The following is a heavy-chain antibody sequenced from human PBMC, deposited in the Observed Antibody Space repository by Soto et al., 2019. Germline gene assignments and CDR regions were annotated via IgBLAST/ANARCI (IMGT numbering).Heavy chain of an antibody. D-gene: IGHD5-12*01. J-gene: IGHJ4*02. CDR3: ANLKGGYSGYDQGNVDY. V-gene: IGHV3-30*18. CDR1: GFTFSSYG. Sequence: GGSLRLSCAASGFTFSSYGMHWVRQAPGKGLEWVAVISYDGSNKYYADSVKGRFTISRDNSKNTLYLQMNSLRAEDTAVYYCANLKGGYSGYDQGNVDYWGQGTLVTVSS. CDR2: ISYDGSNK.